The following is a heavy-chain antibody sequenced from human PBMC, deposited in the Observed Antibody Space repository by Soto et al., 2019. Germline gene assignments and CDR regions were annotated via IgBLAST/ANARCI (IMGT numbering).Heavy chain of an antibody. V-gene: IGHV4-34*01. Sequence: QVQLQQWGAGLLKPSETLSLTCAVYGGSFTGYYWSWIRQPPGKGLEWIGEINHSGSPNYNPSLTSRVTIPVDTSKNQFSLKLSSVTAPDTAVYYCARVRSSSGWYGRGLFDYWGQGTLVTVSS. CDR1: GGSFTGYY. CDR2: INHSGSP. D-gene: IGHD6-19*01. CDR3: ARVRSSSGWYGRGLFDY. J-gene: IGHJ4*02.